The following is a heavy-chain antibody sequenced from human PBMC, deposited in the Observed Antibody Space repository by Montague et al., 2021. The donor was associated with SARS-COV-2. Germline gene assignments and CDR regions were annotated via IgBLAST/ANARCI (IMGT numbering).Heavy chain of an antibody. D-gene: IGHD6-25*01. V-gene: IGHV4-61*02. CDR2: IYTSGST. J-gene: IGHJ5*02. Sequence: TLSLTSTLSTGSISSGSYYWSWIRQPAGKGLEWIGRIYTSGSTNYNPSLKSRVTISVDTSKNQFSLKLSSVTAADTAVYYCARDGYSSGWNGLHWFDPWGQGTLVTVSS. CDR1: TGSISSGSYY. CDR3: ARDGYSSGWNGLHWFDP.